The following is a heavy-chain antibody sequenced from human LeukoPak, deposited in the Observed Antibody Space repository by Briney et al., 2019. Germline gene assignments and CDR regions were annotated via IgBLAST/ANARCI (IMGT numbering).Heavy chain of an antibody. CDR1: GYTCTDYY. Sequence: ASVKVSCRASGYTCTDYYMHWVRQAPGQGFEWMGWINPNDGDTNYAQKFQGRVTMTRDTSISTAHMEVSRLRSDDTAVYYCARANSLYCSSTTCLFDYWGQGTLVTVSS. D-gene: IGHD2-2*01. J-gene: IGHJ4*02. V-gene: IGHV1-2*02. CDR3: ARANSLYCSSTTCLFDY. CDR2: INPNDGDT.